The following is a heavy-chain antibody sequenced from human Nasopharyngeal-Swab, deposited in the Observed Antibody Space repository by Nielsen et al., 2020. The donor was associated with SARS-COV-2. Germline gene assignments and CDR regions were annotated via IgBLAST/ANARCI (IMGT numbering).Heavy chain of an antibody. J-gene: IGHJ5*01. CDR1: GFTFSSYT. V-gene: IGHV3-21*06. Sequence: GWSLRLSCAASGFTFSSYTMNWVRQAPGKGLEWVSSISPTSDYIYYAESVKVRFTISRDNAKNSLFLQMNSLGAEEKAIYYCVRGSYGHYDSWGQGALITVSS. D-gene: IGHD4-17*01. CDR3: VRGSYGHYDS. CDR2: ISPTSDYI.